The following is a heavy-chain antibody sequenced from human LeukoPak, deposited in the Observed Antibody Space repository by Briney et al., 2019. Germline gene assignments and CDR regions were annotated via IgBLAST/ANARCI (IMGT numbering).Heavy chain of an antibody. CDR2: IYYTGST. CDR1: GGSISSYY. V-gene: IGHV4-59*08. CDR3: ARQPNDSRYMVVDY. J-gene: IGHJ4*02. Sequence: PSETLSLTCTVSGGSISSYYWSWIRQPPGKGLEWIGYIYYTGSTNYNPSLKSRVTISVDTSKNQFSLKLSSVTAADTAVYYCARQPNDSRYMVVDYWGQGTLVTVS. D-gene: IGHD2-2*01.